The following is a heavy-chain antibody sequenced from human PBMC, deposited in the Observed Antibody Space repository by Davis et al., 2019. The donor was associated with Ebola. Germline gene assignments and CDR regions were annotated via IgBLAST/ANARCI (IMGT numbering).Heavy chain of an antibody. CDR3: AREAGDSSSYREVGYYYYYGMDV. CDR1: GGSLSGYY. J-gene: IGHJ6*02. V-gene: IGHV4-34*01. D-gene: IGHD6-6*01. Sequence: MPGGSLRLSCAVYGGSLSGYYWSWIRQPPGKGLEWTGEITHSGSTNYNPSLKSRVTISVDTSKNQFSLKLSSVTAADTAVYYCAREAGDSSSYREVGYYYYYGMDVWGQGTTVTVSS. CDR2: ITHSGST.